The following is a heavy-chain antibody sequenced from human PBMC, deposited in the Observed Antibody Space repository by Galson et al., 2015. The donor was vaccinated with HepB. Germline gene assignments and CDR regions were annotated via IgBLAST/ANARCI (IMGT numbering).Heavy chain of an antibody. CDR3: AKDISKQWLVYRTWAFDI. Sequence: SLRLSCAASGFTFDDYAMHWVRQAPGKGLEWVSGISWNSGSIGYADSVKGRFTISRDNAKNSLYLQMNSLRAEDTALYYCAKDISKQWLVYRTWAFDIWGQGTMVTVSS. V-gene: IGHV3-9*01. J-gene: IGHJ3*02. D-gene: IGHD6-19*01. CDR2: ISWNSGSI. CDR1: GFTFDDYA.